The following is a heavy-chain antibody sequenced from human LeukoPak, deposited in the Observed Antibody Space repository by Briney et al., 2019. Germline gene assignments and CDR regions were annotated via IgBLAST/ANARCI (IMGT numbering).Heavy chain of an antibody. V-gene: IGHV3-23*01. CDR1: GFTFSSYS. D-gene: IGHD3-3*01. Sequence: GGSLRLSCAASGFTFSSYSMNWVRQAPGKGLEWVSAISGSGGSTYYADSVKGRFTISRDNSKNTLYLQMNSLRAEDTAVYYCAKDRADFWSGRDAFDIWGQGTMVTVSS. CDR2: ISGSGGST. CDR3: AKDRADFWSGRDAFDI. J-gene: IGHJ3*02.